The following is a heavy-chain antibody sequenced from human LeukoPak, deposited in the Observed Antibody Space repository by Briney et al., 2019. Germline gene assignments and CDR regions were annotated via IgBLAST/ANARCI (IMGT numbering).Heavy chain of an antibody. CDR1: GASITSYY. CDR3: HSSGSYYGAFDL. Sequence: SETLSLTCSVSGASITSYYWSWIRRSAGKGLEWIGRLSSSGSSIHNPSLKSRLTMSVDTSKNQFPLKLSSVTAADTAVYYYHSSGSYYGAFDLWGHGTMATVSS. V-gene: IGHV4-4*07. D-gene: IGHD3-22*01. J-gene: IGHJ3*01. CDR2: LSSSGSS.